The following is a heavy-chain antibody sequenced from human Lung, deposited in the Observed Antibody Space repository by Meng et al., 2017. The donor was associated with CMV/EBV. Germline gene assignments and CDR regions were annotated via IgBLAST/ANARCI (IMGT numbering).Heavy chain of an antibody. V-gene: IGHV4-30-4*02. CDR2: TYSTRGI. Sequence: SXTLSLXCTVSGDSVGSGAYYWSWIRQPPGKGLEWIGYTYSTRGIFYNPSLKSRLIISLDTSKNQFSLQLKSVTAADAAVYYCARMVTGGYYFDYWGQGSLVTASS. CDR3: ARMVTGGYYFDY. D-gene: IGHD2-21*02. CDR1: GDSVGSGAYY. J-gene: IGHJ4*01.